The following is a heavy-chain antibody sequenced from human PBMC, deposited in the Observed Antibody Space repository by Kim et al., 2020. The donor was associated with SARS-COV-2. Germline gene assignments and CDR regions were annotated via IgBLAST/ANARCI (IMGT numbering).Heavy chain of an antibody. Sequence: GGSLRLSCAASGFILSNHVMAWVRQAPGKGLEWVSTVSGNADATHYADSVKGRFTISRDNSKNTLSLEMDGLRDEDTAKYFCARARGCSGASCYRTFDCWGQGTLVTVSS. CDR3: ARARGCSGASCYRTFDC. D-gene: IGHD2-15*01. J-gene: IGHJ4*02. V-gene: IGHV3-23*01. CDR2: VSGNADAT. CDR1: GFILSNHV.